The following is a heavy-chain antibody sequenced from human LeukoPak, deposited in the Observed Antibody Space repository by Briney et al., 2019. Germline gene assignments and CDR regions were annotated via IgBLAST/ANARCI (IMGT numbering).Heavy chain of an antibody. J-gene: IGHJ4*02. CDR3: AKGGSTVTNPIDY. Sequence: PGGSLRLSCAAPGFTFCSYAMNSGRQAPGKGLEWVSAITGSGGRTYYAASVKGRFTISRYNSKDTLYLQMNSLRAEDTAVYYCAKGGSTVTNPIDYWGQGTLVTVSS. D-gene: IGHD4-17*01. V-gene: IGHV3-23*01. CDR2: ITGSGGRT. CDR1: GFTFCSYA.